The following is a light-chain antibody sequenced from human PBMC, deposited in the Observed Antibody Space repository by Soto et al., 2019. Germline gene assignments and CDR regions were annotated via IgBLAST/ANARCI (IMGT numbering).Light chain of an antibody. Sequence: DIQMTQSPSAMSASLGDRVTITCRASEDINNFLTWFQQKPGEVPTRLMFAAPTPQRGVPSRFRGSGSGTEFTLTITSLQPEDFATYFCLQHWRYPRTFGQGTKVEIK. J-gene: IGKJ1*01. CDR2: AAP. CDR1: EDINNF. CDR3: LQHWRYPRT. V-gene: IGKV1-17*03.